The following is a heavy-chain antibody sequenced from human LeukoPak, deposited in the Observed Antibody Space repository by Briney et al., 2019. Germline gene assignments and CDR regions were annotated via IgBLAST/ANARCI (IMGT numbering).Heavy chain of an antibody. CDR3: AREWVRGSGWRGLYYFDY. D-gene: IGHD6-19*01. CDR1: GGTFSSYT. CDR2: ILPIIGTA. Sequence: SVKVSCKASGGTFSSYTIIWVRQAPGQGLEWMGRILPIIGTANYAQKFQGRVTISADKSTSTAYMELSSLRSEDTAVYYCAREWVRGSGWRGLYYFDYWGQGTLVTVSS. J-gene: IGHJ4*02. V-gene: IGHV1-69*08.